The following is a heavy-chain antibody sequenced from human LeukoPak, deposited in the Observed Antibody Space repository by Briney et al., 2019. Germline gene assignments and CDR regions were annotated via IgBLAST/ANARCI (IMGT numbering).Heavy chain of an antibody. V-gene: IGHV3-21*01. CDR2: ISSSSSYI. CDR1: GFTFSSYA. D-gene: IGHD2-15*01. CDR3: ARDSSFSGYSGLDY. Sequence: GGSLRLSCAASGFTFSSYAMSWVRQAPGKGLEWVSSISSSSSYIYYADSVKGRFTISRDNAKNSLYLQMNSLRAEDTAVYYCARDSSFSGYSGLDYWGQGTLVTVSS. J-gene: IGHJ4*02.